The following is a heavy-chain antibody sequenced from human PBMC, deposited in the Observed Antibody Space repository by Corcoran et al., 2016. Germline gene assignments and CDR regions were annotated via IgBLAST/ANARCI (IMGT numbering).Heavy chain of an antibody. CDR1: GGSFSGYY. Sequence: QVQLQQWGAGLLKPSETLSLTCAVYGGSFSGYYWSWIRQPPGKGLEWIGEINHSGSTNYNPSLKSRVTISVDTSKNQFSLMLSSVTAADTAVYYCARFPGYSSGWYVSYGMDVWGQGTTVTVSS. V-gene: IGHV4-34*01. CDR2: INHSGST. CDR3: ARFPGYSSGWYVSYGMDV. J-gene: IGHJ6*02. D-gene: IGHD6-19*01.